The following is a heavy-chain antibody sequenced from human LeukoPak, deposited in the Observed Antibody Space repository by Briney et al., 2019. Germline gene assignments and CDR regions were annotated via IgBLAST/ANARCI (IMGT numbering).Heavy chain of an antibody. CDR2: ISAYNGNT. Sequence: ASVKVSCKASGYTFTSYGISWVRQAPGQGLEWMGWISAYNGNTNYAQKLQGRVTMTTDTSTSTAYMELRSLRSEGTAVYYCARGRYYSNYNWFDPWGQGTLVTVSS. D-gene: IGHD4-11*01. V-gene: IGHV1-18*01. CDR3: ARGRYYSNYNWFDP. J-gene: IGHJ5*02. CDR1: GYTFTSYG.